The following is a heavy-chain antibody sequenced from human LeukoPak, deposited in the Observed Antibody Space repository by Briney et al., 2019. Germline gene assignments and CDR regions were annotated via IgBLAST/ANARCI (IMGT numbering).Heavy chain of an antibody. J-gene: IGHJ4*02. CDR2: ISSSSSYI. D-gene: IGHD3-9*01. V-gene: IGHV3-21*01. Sequence: PGGSLRLSCAASGFSFSSYSMNWVRQAPGKGLEWVSSISSSSSYIYYADSVKGRFTISRDNAKNSLYLQMNSLRAEDTAVYYCAREDYDILTGVDYWGQGTLVTVSS. CDR3: AREDYDILTGVDY. CDR1: GFSFSSYS.